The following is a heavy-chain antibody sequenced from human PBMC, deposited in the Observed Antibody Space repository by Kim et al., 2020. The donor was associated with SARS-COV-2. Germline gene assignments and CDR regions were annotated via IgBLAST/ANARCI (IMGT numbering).Heavy chain of an antibody. J-gene: IGHJ4*02. CDR3: ASAGRSDRGVMGVRY. D-gene: IGHD3-10*01. CDR1: GGSISSYY. V-gene: IGHV4-59*01. CDR2: IYYSGST. Sequence: SETLSLTCTVSGGSISSYYWSWIRQPPGKGLEWIGYIYYSGSTNYNPSLKSRVTISVDTSKNQFSLKLSSVTAADTAVYYCASAGRSDRGVMGVRYWGQGTLVTVSS.